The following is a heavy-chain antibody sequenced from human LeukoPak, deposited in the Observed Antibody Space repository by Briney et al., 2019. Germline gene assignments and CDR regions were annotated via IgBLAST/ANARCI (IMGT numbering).Heavy chain of an antibody. D-gene: IGHD6-6*01. CDR2: ITSSGSTI. CDR1: GFTFSDYY. CDR3: AGIGRPAAFDI. Sequence: GGSLRLSCAASGFTFSDYYMSWIRQAPGKGLEWVSCITSSGSTIYYADSMKGRFTISRDNAKHSLFLQLDSLRAEDTAVYYCAGIGRPAAFDIWGQGTLVIVSS. V-gene: IGHV3-11*01. J-gene: IGHJ3*02.